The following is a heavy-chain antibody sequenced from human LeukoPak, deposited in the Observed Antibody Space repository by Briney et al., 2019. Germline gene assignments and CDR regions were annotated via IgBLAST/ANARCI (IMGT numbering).Heavy chain of an antibody. CDR1: GFTFSSYT. CDR2: ISGSSSTI. V-gene: IGHV3-48*02. CDR3: ARRASGGGYYFDY. Sequence: QSGGSLRLSCAASGFTFSSYTMNWVRQAPGKGLEWLSCISGSSSTIYYADSVKGRFTISRDNAKNSLYLQMNSLRDEDTAVYYCARRASGGGYYFDYWGQGTLVTVSS. J-gene: IGHJ4*02. D-gene: IGHD3-16*01.